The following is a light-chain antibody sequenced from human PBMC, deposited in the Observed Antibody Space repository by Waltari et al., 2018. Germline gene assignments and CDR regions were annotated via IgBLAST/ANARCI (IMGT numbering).Light chain of an antibody. V-gene: IGLV3-21*04. CDR3: QRWDSNSDRPV. Sequence: VLTQPPSVSVAPGEAAKITCERDNIGSERVHWYQQKSGQVPVLVIYFENDRPPGTPERFSGSSSGNTATLTISRIEAGDEADYYCQRWDSNSDRPVFGTGTKVSV. CDR2: FEN. CDR1: NIGSER. J-gene: IGLJ1*01.